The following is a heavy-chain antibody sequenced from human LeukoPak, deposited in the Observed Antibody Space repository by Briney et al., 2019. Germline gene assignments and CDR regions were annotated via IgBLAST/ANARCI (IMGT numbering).Heavy chain of an antibody. Sequence: ASVTVSFTASGGTFTSYAISWVRQAPGQGLEWMGRIIPILGIANYAQKFQGRVTITADKSTSTAYMELSSLRSEDTAVYYCARDLSHSGSYYELGYWGQGTLVTVSS. CDR2: IIPILGIA. CDR3: ARDLSHSGSYYELGY. D-gene: IGHD1-26*01. J-gene: IGHJ4*02. CDR1: GGTFTSYA. V-gene: IGHV1-69*04.